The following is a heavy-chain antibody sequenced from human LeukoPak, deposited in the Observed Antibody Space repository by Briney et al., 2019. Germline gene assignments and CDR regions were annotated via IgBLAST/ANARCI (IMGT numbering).Heavy chain of an antibody. J-gene: IGHJ6*01. Sequence: SEPLSLTYTVSFGSMNSHHWRCRRQPPGKRLEGSGYIYYSSSTYYTPSLKSRFTISVDTSKNSFSLKMSSVTAAATAVYYCAGSETSGYYSDYAGIDVCGERRTVTV. CDR3: AGSETSGYYSDYAGIDV. CDR2: IYYSSST. D-gene: IGHD3-22*01. V-gene: IGHV4-59*11. CDR1: FGSMNSHH.